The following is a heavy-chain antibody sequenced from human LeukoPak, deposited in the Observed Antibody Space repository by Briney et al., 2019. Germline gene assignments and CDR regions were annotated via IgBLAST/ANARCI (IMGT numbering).Heavy chain of an antibody. CDR3: ARFLIAAAGYFDY. CDR1: GFTFSGSA. D-gene: IGHD6-13*01. V-gene: IGHV3-73*01. CDR2: MRTKANNYAT. Sequence: GGSLRLSCAASGFTFSGSAVHWVRQASGKGLEWVGRMRTKANNYATAHAASVKGRFTISRDDSKNTAYLQMNSLKTEDTAVYYCARFLIAAAGYFDYWGQGTLVTVSS. J-gene: IGHJ4*02.